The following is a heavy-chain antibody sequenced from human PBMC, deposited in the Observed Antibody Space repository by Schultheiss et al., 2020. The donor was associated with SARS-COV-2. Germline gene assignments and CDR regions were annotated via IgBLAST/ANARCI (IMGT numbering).Heavy chain of an antibody. CDR1: GDSVTSYY. CDR3: ARVDYDSSGYPYYFDY. Sequence: SETLSLTCTVSGDSVTSYYWGWIRQPPGKGLEWIGSMYYTDNTYYNPPLKSRVTISLDTSKYQFSLKLSSVTAADTAVYYCARVDYDSSGYPYYFDYWGQGTLVTVSS. J-gene: IGHJ4*02. CDR2: MYYTDNT. V-gene: IGHV4-59*02. D-gene: IGHD3-22*01.